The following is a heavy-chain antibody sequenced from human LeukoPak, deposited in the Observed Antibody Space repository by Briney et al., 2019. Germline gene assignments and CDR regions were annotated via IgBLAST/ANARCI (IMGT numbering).Heavy chain of an antibody. D-gene: IGHD3-10*01. Sequence: SVKVSCKASGGTFSSYAISWVRQAPGQGLEWMGRIIPILGIANYAQKFQGRVTITADKSTSTAYMELSSLRSEDTAVYYCARDGSVSYYNGDRYYYYYYGMDVWGQGTTVTVSS. CDR2: IIPILGIA. CDR3: ARDGSVSYYNGDRYYYYYYGMDV. J-gene: IGHJ6*02. V-gene: IGHV1-69*04. CDR1: GGTFSSYA.